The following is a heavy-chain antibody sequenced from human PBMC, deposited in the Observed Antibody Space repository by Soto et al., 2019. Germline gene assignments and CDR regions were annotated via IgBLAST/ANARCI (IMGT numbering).Heavy chain of an antibody. CDR2: IFYSGST. CDR3: ARPHSPYGMDF. V-gene: IGHV4-39*01. CDR1: GGSISSKTHY. Sequence: SETLSLTCIVSGGSISSKTHYWGWIRQPPGKGLEWIGSIFYSGSTYYKPSLKSRVNISVDTSKNQFSLKLSSVTAADTAVYDFARPHSPYGMDFSGKGTTVTVSS. D-gene: IGHD2-15*01. J-gene: IGHJ6*04.